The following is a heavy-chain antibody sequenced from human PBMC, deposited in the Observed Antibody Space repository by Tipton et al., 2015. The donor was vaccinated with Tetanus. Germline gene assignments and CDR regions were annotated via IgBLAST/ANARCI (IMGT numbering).Heavy chain of an antibody. J-gene: IGHJ6*02. D-gene: IGHD3-16*01. V-gene: IGHV4-59*01. CDR1: GGSISGFY. CDR2: IYYIGST. CDR3: ASTVGHSGGYYYYYGMDV. Sequence: TLSLTCTISGGSISGFYWGWIRQPPGKGLEWIGYIYYIGSTNYNPSLKSRATISVDTSKNQFSLKLSSVTAADTAVYYCASTVGHSGGYYYYYGMDVWGQGTTVTVSS.